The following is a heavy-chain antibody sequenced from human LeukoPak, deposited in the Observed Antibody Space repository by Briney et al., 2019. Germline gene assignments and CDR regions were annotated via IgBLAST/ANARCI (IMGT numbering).Heavy chain of an antibody. V-gene: IGHV4-38-2*01. J-gene: IGHJ4*02. CDR1: GYSISSGYY. CDR2: IYHSGST. Sequence: PSETLSLTCAVSGYSISSGYYRGWIRQPPGKGLEWIGSIYHSGSTYYNPSLKSRVTISVDTSKNQFSLKLSSVTAADTAVYYCARVQEWLATDFDYWGQGTLVTVSS. CDR3: ARVQEWLATDFDY. D-gene: IGHD6-19*01.